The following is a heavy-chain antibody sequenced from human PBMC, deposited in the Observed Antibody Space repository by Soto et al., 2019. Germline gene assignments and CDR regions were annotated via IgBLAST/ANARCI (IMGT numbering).Heavy chain of an antibody. D-gene: IGHD2-15*01. J-gene: IGHJ4*02. CDR1: GISYG. V-gene: IGHV1-18*04. Sequence: QVHLVQSGAEVKKPGASVKVSCKAVGISYGISWVRQAPGQGLEWMGWISLHNGDTNNAPNLQGRITMTTDTSTSTTYTELRSLRSDDTDVYYCATDEKDDCSSINCHYFDHWGQGTLVTVSS. CDR3: ATDEKDDCSSINCHYFDH. CDR2: ISLHNGDT.